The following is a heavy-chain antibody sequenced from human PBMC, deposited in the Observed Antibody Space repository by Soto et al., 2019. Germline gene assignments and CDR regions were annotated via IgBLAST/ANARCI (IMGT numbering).Heavy chain of an antibody. D-gene: IGHD6-19*01. V-gene: IGHV3-30*18. J-gene: IGHJ4*02. Sequence: GGSLRLSCAASGFTFSSYGMHWVRQAPGKGLEWVAVISYDGSNKYYADSVKGRFTISRDNSKNTLYLQMNSLRAEDTAVYYCAKDGDPSGSGWPNPYFDYWGQGTLVTVSS. CDR2: ISYDGSNK. CDR1: GFTFSSYG. CDR3: AKDGDPSGSGWPNPYFDY.